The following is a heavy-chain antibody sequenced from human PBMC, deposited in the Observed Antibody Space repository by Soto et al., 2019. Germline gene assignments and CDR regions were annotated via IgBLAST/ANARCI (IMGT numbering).Heavy chain of an antibody. D-gene: IGHD6-13*01. V-gene: IGHV4-34*01. J-gene: IGHJ4*02. Sequence: SETLSLTCAVYGGSFSGYYWSWIRQPPGKGLEWIGEINHSGSTNYNPSLKSRVTISVDTSKNQFSLKLSSVTAADTAVYYCARPAYSSSWRRFDYWGQGTLVTVS. CDR3: ARPAYSSSWRRFDY. CDR2: INHSGST. CDR1: GGSFSGYY.